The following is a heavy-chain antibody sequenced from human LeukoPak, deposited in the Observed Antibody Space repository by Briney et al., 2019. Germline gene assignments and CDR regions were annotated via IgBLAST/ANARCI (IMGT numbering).Heavy chain of an antibody. J-gene: IGHJ4*02. CDR3: ARGPLLHYDILTGYNDYFDY. D-gene: IGHD3-9*01. V-gene: IGHV4-59*01. Sequence: SETLSLTCTVSGDSISSYYWSWIRQPPGKGLEWIGYIYYSGSTNYNPSLKSRVTISVDTSKNQFSLKLSSVTAADTAVYYCARGPLLHYDILTGYNDYFDYWGQGTLVTVSS. CDR2: IYYSGST. CDR1: GDSISSYY.